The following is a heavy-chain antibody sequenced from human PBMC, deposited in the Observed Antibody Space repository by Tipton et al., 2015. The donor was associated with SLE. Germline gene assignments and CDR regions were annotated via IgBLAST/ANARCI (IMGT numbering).Heavy chain of an antibody. CDR3: ARDARFVDAFDI. V-gene: IGHV4-34*01. D-gene: IGHD3-3*01. CDR1: GGSFSGYY. Sequence: TLSLTCAVYGGSFSGYYWSWIRQPPGKGLEWIGEINHSGSTNYNPSLKSRVTISVDTSKNQFSLKLSSVTAADTAVYYCARDARFVDAFDIWGQGTMVTVSS. CDR2: INHSGST. J-gene: IGHJ3*02.